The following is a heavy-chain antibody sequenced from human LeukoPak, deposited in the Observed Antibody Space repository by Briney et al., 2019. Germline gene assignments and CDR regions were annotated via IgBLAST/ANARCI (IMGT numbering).Heavy chain of an antibody. D-gene: IGHD3-22*01. CDR1: GGSFSGYY. CDR2: INYSGST. CDR3: ARAPDSSGYYTPPRSFDY. Sequence: SETLSLTCAVYGGSFSGYYWSWIRQPPGKGLEWIGEINYSGSTNYNPSLKSRVTISVDTSKNQFSLKLSSVTAADTAVYYCARAPDSSGYYTPPRSFDYWGQGTLVTVSS. V-gene: IGHV4-34*01. J-gene: IGHJ4*02.